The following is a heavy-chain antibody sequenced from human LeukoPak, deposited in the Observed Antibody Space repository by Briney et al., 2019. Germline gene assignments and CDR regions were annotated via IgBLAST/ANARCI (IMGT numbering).Heavy chain of an antibody. V-gene: IGHV1-46*01. D-gene: IGHD2-21*02. J-gene: IGHJ4*02. CDR3: ARDLTVPLPWGPTKGMDYFDY. CDR2: INPSGGST. Sequence: GASVKVSCKASGYTFTSCYMHWVRQAPGQGLEWMGIINPSGGSTSYAQKFQGRVTMTRDTSTSTVYMELSSLRSEDTAVYYCARDLTVPLPWGPTKGMDYFDYWGQGTLVTVSS. CDR1: GYTFTSCY.